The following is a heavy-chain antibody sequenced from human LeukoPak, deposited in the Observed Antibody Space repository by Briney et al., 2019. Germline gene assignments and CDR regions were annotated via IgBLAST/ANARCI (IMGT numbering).Heavy chain of an antibody. CDR2: INWDGSGS. D-gene: IGHD1-1*01. CDR1: GFTFDDYD. Sequence: GGSLRLSCAASGFTFDDYDMGWVRQAPGKGLEWVSLINWDGSGSYYADSVKGRFTISRDNSKNSLYLQMNSLRGEDTALYYCAKTSAYTWRIDYWGQGTLVTVSS. V-gene: IGHV3-43D*03. CDR3: AKTSAYTWRIDY. J-gene: IGHJ4*02.